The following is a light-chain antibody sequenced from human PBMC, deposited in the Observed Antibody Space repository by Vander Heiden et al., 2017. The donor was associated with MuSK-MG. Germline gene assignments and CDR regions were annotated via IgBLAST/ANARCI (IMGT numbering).Light chain of an antibody. CDR2: DAS. Sequence: DIQMTQSPSTLSASVGDRVTITCQASQDIRQYLNWYQKKLGKAPKLLIYDASNLETGVPSRFSGSGSGTDFTFIISSLQAEDIATYYCQQDDGFPLTFGQGTRLEIK. J-gene: IGKJ5*01. V-gene: IGKV1-33*01. CDR1: QDIRQY. CDR3: QQDDGFPLT.